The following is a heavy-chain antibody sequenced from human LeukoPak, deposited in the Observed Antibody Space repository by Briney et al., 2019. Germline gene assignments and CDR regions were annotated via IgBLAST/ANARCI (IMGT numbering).Heavy chain of an antibody. CDR1: GFAFTSDA. CDR2: TVSRGTT. J-gene: IGHJ5*02. CDR3: AKCSTSAYTTGWCNWIDP. D-gene: IGHD6-19*01. Sequence: GGSLRLSCVASGFAFTSDAMNWVRQAPGKGLEWVSSTVSRGTTQYADSVKGRFTVSRDTSKNTLYLQMNSLRADDTAVYYCAKCSTSAYTTGWCNWIDPWGQGTLVTVSS. V-gene: IGHV3-23*01.